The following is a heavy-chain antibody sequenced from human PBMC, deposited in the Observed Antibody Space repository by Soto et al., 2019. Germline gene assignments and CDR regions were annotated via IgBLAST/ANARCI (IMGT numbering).Heavy chain of an antibody. CDR3: AKDRGAHSSLIDY. D-gene: IGHD6-13*01. V-gene: IGHV3-30*18. J-gene: IGHJ4*02. CDR2: ISYDGSNK. CDR1: GFTFSSYG. Sequence: QVQLVESGGGVVQPGRSLRLSCAASGFTFSSYGMHWVRQAPGKGLEWVAVISYDGSNKYYADSVKGRFTISRDNSKNTLYLQTNSLRAEDTAVYYCAKDRGAHSSLIDYWGQGTLVTVSS.